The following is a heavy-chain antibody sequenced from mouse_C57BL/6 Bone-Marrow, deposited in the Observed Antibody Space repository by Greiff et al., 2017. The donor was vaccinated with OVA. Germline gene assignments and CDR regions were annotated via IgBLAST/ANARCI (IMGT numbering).Heavy chain of an antibody. D-gene: IGHD2-13*01. CDR2: IFPRSGNT. V-gene: IGHV1-81*01. CDR1: GYTFTSYG. J-gene: IGHJ4*01. CDR3: ARDVYCGDSYAMDY. Sequence: VQLQQSGAELARPGASVKLSCKATGYTFTSYGISWVKQRTGQGLEWIGEIFPRSGNTYYNEKFKGKATLTADTSSSTAYMELRSLTSEDSAVYFCARDVYCGDSYAMDYWGQGTSVTVSS.